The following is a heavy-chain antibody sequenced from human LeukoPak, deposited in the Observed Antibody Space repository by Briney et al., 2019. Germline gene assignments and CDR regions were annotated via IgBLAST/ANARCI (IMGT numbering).Heavy chain of an antibody. CDR3: ARASRYCSSTSCYGGFDY. Sequence: GGSLRLSCAASGFTFSDYYMSWIRQAPGEGLEWVSYISSSGSTIYYADSVKGRFTISRDNAKNSLYLQMNGLRAEDTAVYYCARASRYCSSTSCYGGFDYWGQGTLVTVSS. J-gene: IGHJ4*02. V-gene: IGHV3-11*01. CDR2: ISSSGSTI. CDR1: GFTFSDYY. D-gene: IGHD2-2*01.